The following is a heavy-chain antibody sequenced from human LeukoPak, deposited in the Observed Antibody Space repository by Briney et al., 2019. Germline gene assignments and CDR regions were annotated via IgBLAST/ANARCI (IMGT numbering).Heavy chain of an antibody. CDR2: INPNSGGT. CDR1: GYTFTAYY. CDR3: ARASGYSSGRASDY. Sequence: ASVKVSCKASGYTFTAYYMHWVRQAPGQGLEWMGRINPNSGGTNYAQKFQGRVTMTRDTSISTAYMELSRLRSDDTAVYYCARASGYSSGRASDYWGQGTLVTASS. D-gene: IGHD6-19*01. J-gene: IGHJ4*02. V-gene: IGHV1-2*06.